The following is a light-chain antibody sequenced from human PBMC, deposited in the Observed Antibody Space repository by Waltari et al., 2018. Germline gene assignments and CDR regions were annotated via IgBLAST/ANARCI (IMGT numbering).Light chain of an antibody. Sequence: SYALPHPPSVSVSPAQTSRITCSGEALPQKSAQWYQQKSRQAPVLVIYEDTERPPGTPERFSGSSSGTMATLTISGAQVEDEADYYCYSGDDSGNQEVFGGGTKLTVL. CDR1: ALPQKS. CDR2: EDT. V-gene: IGLV3-10*01. CDR3: YSGDDSGNQEV. J-gene: IGLJ2*01.